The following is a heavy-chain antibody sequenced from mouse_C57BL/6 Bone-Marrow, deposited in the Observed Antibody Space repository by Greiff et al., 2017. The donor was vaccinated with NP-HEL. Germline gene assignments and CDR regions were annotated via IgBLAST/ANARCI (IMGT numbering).Heavy chain of an antibody. CDR1: GYDFSNSW. V-gene: IGHV1-80*01. CDR2: IYPGDGDT. CDR3: ARGAY. Sequence: QVQLQQSGAELVKPGASVKISCKASGYDFSNSWMNWVKQRPGKGLEWIGQIYPGDGDTNYNGNFKDKATLTADNSSSTAYMQLSRLTSEDAAVYFCARGAYWGQGTLVTVSA. J-gene: IGHJ3*01.